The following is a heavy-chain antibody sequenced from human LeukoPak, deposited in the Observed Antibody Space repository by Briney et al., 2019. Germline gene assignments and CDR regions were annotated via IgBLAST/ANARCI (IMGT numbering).Heavy chain of an antibody. V-gene: IGHV3-53*01. CDR3: AVVVPGY. CDR1: GFTFSTCS. J-gene: IGHJ4*02. D-gene: IGHD3-22*01. CDR2: IYSGGST. Sequence: GGSLRLSCAASGFTFSTCSMKWVRQAPGKALEWVSVIYSGGSTYYADSVKGRFTISRDNSKNTLYLQMNSLRAEDTAVYYCAVVVPGYWGQGTLVTVSS.